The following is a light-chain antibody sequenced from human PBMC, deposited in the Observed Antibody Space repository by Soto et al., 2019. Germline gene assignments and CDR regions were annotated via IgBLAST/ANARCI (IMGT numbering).Light chain of an antibody. CDR1: QSISSW. V-gene: IGKV1-5*01. CDR2: DAS. Sequence: DIQMTQSPSTLPASLGDRVTITCRASQSISSWLAWYQQKPGKAPKLLIYDASSLESGVPSRFRGSGSGTEFTLTISSLQPDDFATYYCQQYNSYSITFGQGTRLEIK. J-gene: IGKJ5*01. CDR3: QQYNSYSIT.